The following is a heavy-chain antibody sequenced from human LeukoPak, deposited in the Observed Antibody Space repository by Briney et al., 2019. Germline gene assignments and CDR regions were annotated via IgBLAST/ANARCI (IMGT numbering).Heavy chain of an antibody. J-gene: IGHJ4*02. CDR2: IYTSGST. Sequence: SETLSLTCTVSGGSISSGSYYWSWIRQPAGKGLEWIGRIYTSGSTNYNPSLKSRVTISVDTSKNQFSLKLSSVTAADTAVYYCARDLGYGEFDYWGQGTLVTVSS. CDR3: ARDLGYGEFDY. V-gene: IGHV4-61*02. CDR1: GGSISSGSYY. D-gene: IGHD4-17*01.